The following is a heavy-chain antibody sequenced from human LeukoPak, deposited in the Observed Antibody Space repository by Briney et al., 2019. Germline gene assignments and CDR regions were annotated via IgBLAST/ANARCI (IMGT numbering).Heavy chain of an antibody. Sequence: ASVKVSFKASGYTFTGYYIHWVRQAPGQGLEWMGWINPNSGGTKYAQKFQGRVTMTRDTSISTAYMELSSLTSDDTALYYCARDGAVAGTAYPEYWGQGTLVTVSS. J-gene: IGHJ4*02. CDR3: ARDGAVAGTAYPEY. D-gene: IGHD6-19*01. V-gene: IGHV1-2*02. CDR2: INPNSGGT. CDR1: GYTFTGYY.